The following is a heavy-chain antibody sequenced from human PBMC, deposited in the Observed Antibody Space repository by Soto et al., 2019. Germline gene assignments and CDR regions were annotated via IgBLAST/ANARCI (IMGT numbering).Heavy chain of an antibody. D-gene: IGHD2-2*01. CDR2: LSDDGNNE. J-gene: IGHJ4*02. Sequence: GGSLRLSCAASGFIFSNYVMHWVRQAPGKGLEWVAILSDDGNNEYYADSVKGRFTISRDNSKNTLYLQMNRLRSEDTAVYYCERDKPGQLHPFDYWGQGTLVTVSS. CDR1: GFIFSNYV. CDR3: ERDKPGQLHPFDY. V-gene: IGHV3-30-3*01.